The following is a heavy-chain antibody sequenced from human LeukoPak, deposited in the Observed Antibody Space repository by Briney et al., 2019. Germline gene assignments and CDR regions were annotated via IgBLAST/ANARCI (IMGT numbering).Heavy chain of an antibody. D-gene: IGHD1-14*01. J-gene: IGHJ4*02. Sequence: SETLSLTCAVYGGSFNYYYWSWCRQPPGKGLEWIGEINHSGSTYYNPSLKSRVTISVGTSKNQFSLKLSSVTAADTAVYYCARTGRYTGKTSAFDYWGQGTLVTVSS. CDR3: ARTGRYTGKTSAFDY. V-gene: IGHV4-34*01. CDR2: INHSGST. CDR1: GGSFNYYY.